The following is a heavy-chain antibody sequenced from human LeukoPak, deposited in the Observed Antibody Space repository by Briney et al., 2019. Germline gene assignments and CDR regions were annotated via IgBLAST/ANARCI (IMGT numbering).Heavy chain of an antibody. D-gene: IGHD2-8*02. CDR2: FSGAGSST. V-gene: IGHV3-23*01. J-gene: IGHJ4*02. Sequence: PGGSLRLACAASGFTFSRYAISWVSQAPGKGLEWVSAFSGAGSSTNDAESVKGRFTISRDKSKNTVYLQMDSLKVEGKAVDYLSTIHEYSYSWYVDFLGGGSLVTVSS. CDR3: STIHEYSYSWYVDF. CDR1: GFTFSRYA.